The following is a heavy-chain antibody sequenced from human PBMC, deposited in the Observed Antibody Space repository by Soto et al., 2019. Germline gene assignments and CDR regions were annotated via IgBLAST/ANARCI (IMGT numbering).Heavy chain of an antibody. D-gene: IGHD5-18*01. CDR1: GFTFTTYS. CDR3: ARDSASYGSAFDI. J-gene: IGHJ3*02. CDR2: ISSSSNYK. Sequence: EVHLVESGGGLVKPGGSLRLSCAASGFTFTTYSMNWVRQAPGKGLEWVSSISSSSNYKYYADSGKGRFTISRDNAKTSLYLKMNRLRAEDAAVYYGARDSASYGSAFDIWGQGTMVTVSS. V-gene: IGHV3-21*01.